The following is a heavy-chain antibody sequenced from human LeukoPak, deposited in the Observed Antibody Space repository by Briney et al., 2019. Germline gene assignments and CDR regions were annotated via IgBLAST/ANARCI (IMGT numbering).Heavy chain of an antibody. J-gene: IGHJ4*02. CDR2: INPSGGST. D-gene: IGHD3-10*01. CDR3: ARVGANYGSGSRFDY. Sequence: ASVKVSCKASGYTFTSYYMHWVRQATGQGLEWMGIINPSGGSTSYAQKFQGRVTMTRDMSTSTVYMELSSLRSEDTAVYYCARVGANYGSGSRFDYWGQGTLVTVSS. CDR1: GYTFTSYY. V-gene: IGHV1-46*01.